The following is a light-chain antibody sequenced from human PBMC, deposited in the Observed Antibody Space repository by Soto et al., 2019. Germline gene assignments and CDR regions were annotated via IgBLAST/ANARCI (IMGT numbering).Light chain of an antibody. CDR2: GAS. CDR3: QQYNNRPPSLT. V-gene: IGKV3-15*01. Sequence: EIVMTQSPATLSVSPGERATLSCRASQSVSSNLDWYQQKPGQAPRLLIYGASTRATGIPARFSGNGSGTEFTLTISSLQSEDFAVYYCQQYNNRPPSLTFGGGTKVEIK. J-gene: IGKJ4*01. CDR1: QSVSSN.